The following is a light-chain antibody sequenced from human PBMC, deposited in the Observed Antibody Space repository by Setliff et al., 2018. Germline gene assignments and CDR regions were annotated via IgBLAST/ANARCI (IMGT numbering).Light chain of an antibody. CDR2: XTN. V-gene: IGLV7-46*01. J-gene: IGLJ3*02. Sequence: QAVVTQEASLTVSPGGTVTLTCGSSTGAVTNSHXXXXXXXXXXXXXXTLXXXTNIKHSWTPARFSGPLLGGKAALTLSGAQPEDEAEYFCSFAFGGFGVFGGGTK. CDR3: SFAFGGFGV. CDR1: TGAVTNSHX.